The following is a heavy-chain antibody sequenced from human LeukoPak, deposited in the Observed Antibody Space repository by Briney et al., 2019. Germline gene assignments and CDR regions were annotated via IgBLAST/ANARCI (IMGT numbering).Heavy chain of an antibody. D-gene: IGHD5-12*01. Sequence: SETLSLTCTVSGDSITSSTYSWGWTRQPPGKGLEWIGSISYIGTTYYNPSLKCRVTISVDTSKNQFSLKLTSVTAADTAVYHCAGGYSAYEHWGQGTLVTVSP. V-gene: IGHV4-39*01. CDR1: GDSITSSTYS. CDR2: ISYIGTT. J-gene: IGHJ1*01. CDR3: AGGYSAYEH.